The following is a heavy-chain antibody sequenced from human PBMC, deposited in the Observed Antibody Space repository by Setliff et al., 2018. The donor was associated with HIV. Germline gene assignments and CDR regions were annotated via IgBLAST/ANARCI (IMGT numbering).Heavy chain of an antibody. V-gene: IGHV1-8*01. D-gene: IGHD3-10*01. CDR1: GHTFTNVD. CDR2: MNPNTGVS. CDR3: ARGKGVGGVVITGGLDV. Sequence: ASVKVSCKASGHTFTNVDIHWLRRATGQGIEWMGWMNPNTGVSGYALKFQARVTMTRDTSISTAYMELSSLTSEDTAVYYCARGKGVGGVVITGGLDVWGKGTTVTVSS. J-gene: IGHJ6*04.